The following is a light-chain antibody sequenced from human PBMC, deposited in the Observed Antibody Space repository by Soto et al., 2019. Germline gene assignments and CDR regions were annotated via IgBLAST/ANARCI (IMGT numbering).Light chain of an antibody. CDR3: QQRSNWPPT. J-gene: IGKJ1*01. CDR2: AAS. Sequence: EIVLMQSPGTLSLSQGERATLSCRASQYMTRTYIAWYQQKPGQAPRLLIYAASNRATGIPARFSGSGSGTDFTLTISSLEPEDFAVYYCQQRSNWPPTFGQGTKVDIK. V-gene: IGKV3-11*01. CDR1: QYMTRTY.